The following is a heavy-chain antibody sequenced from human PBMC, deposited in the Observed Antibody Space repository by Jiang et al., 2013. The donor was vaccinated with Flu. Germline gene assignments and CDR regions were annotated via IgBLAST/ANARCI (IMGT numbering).Heavy chain of an antibody. Sequence: GPGLVKPSQTLSLTRSVSGGSINSDNYFWSWIRQPPGKGLEWIGYISHSGSAHYNPSLRSRVTLSVDTSKNQFSLSLTSVTAADTAVCYCARDGTSRYYFDYWGQGTLVTVSS. CDR3: ARDGTSRYYFDY. J-gene: IGHJ4*02. CDR2: ISHSGSA. CDR1: GGSINSDNYF. V-gene: IGHV4-30-4*01.